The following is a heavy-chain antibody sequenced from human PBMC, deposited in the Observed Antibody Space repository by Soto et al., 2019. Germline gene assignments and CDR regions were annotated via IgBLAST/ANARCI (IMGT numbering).Heavy chain of an antibody. CDR3: ARDYRGTRYGMDV. V-gene: IGHV3-21*01. CDR1: GFTFSSYS. J-gene: IGHJ6*02. CDR2: ISSSSSCI. Sequence: KPGGSLRLSCAASGFTFSSYSMNWVRQAPGKGLEWVSSISSSSSCIYYADSVKGRFTISRDNAKNSLYLQMNSLRAEDTAVYYCARDYRGTRYGMDVWGQGTTVTVSS. D-gene: IGHD1-1*01.